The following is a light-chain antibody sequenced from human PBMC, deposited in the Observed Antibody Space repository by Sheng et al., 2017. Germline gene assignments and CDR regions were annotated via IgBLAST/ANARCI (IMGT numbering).Light chain of an antibody. J-gene: IGKJ4*01. V-gene: IGKV3-11*01. CDR1: ESVENY. Sequence: LVLTQSPATLVFVSRGKEATLSCRASESVENYLAWYQQKPGQAPRLLIYDAFNRATGIPDRFSGSGSGTDFTLTISSLEPEDLSVYYCQQRRTRPPLTSVGGT. CDR3: QQRRTRPPLT. CDR2: DAF.